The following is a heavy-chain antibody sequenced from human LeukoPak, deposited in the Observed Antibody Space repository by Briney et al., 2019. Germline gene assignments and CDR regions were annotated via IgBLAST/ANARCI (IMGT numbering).Heavy chain of an antibody. CDR3: AKDQRGSYYVRSFFDY. V-gene: IGHV3-23*01. CDR1: GFTFSNYA. J-gene: IGHJ4*02. Sequence: GGSLRLSCAASGFTFSNYAMSWVRQAPGKGLEWVSAISGSGGSTYYADSVKGRFTISRDNSKNTLYLQMNSLRAEDTAVYYCAKDQRGSYYVRSFFDYWGQGTLVTVSS. D-gene: IGHD1-26*01. CDR2: ISGSGGST.